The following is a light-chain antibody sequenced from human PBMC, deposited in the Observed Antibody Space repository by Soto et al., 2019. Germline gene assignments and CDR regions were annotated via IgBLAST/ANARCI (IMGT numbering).Light chain of an antibody. J-gene: IGKJ1*01. CDR2: WAS. Sequence: DIVMTQSPDSRAVSLGDRATINCKSSQSVLYSSNNKNYLAWYQQKPGQPPKLLIYWASTRESGVPDRFSGSGSGTDFTLTISSLQAEDVAVYFCQQYYRSPRTFGQGTKVEIK. V-gene: IGKV4-1*01. CDR3: QQYYRSPRT. CDR1: QSVLYSSNNKNY.